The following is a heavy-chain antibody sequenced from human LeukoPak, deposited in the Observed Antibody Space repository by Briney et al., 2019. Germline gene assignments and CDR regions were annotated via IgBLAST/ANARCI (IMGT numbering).Heavy chain of an antibody. D-gene: IGHD2-15*01. Sequence: GGSLRLSCAASGFTFDDYGMSWVRQAPGKGLEWVSGINWNGGSTGYADSVKGRFTISRDNAKNSLYLQMNSLRAEDTALYYCARVGYCSGGSCKITYYFDYWGQGTLVTVSS. CDR2: INWNGGST. CDR1: GFTFDDYG. V-gene: IGHV3-20*04. J-gene: IGHJ4*02. CDR3: ARVGYCSGGSCKITYYFDY.